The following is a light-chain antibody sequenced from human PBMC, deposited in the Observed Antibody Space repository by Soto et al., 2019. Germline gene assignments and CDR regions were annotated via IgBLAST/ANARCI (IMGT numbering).Light chain of an antibody. Sequence: QSVLTQPPSASGSPGQSVTISCTGTSSDVFGYKYVSWYQQHPGKAPKLMIYEVTKRPSGVPDRFSGSKSGNTASLTVSGLQADDEADYYGTSYAGRNNLLFGGGTKLTVL. CDR3: TSYAGRNNLL. CDR2: EVT. J-gene: IGLJ2*01. V-gene: IGLV2-8*01. CDR1: SSDVFGYKY.